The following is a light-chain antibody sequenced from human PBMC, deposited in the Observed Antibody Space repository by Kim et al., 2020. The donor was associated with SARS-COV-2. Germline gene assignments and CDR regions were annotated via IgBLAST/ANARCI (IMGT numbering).Light chain of an antibody. CDR2: EVS. J-gene: IGLJ2*01. Sequence: QSVTISCTGTSSGVGGYNYVSWYQQHPDKAHKLMIYEVSKRPAGVPDRFSGSKSGNTASLTVSGLQAEDEADYYCSSYAGSNNFVVIGGGTQLTVL. CDR1: SSGVGGYNY. CDR3: SSYAGSNNFVV. V-gene: IGLV2-8*01.